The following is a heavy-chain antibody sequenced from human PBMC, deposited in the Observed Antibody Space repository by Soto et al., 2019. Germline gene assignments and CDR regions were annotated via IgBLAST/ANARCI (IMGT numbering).Heavy chain of an antibody. CDR2: IYPGGSDT. J-gene: IGHJ5*02. V-gene: IGHV5-51*01. CDR1: GYNFANYW. Sequence: EVQLVQSGAEVKKPGESLKISCKASGYNFANYWIGWVRQMPGKGLEWVGIIYPGGSDTRYSPSFQGQATISADKSTFTAYLQWSSLKASDTAMYYCARHGQYCDSTRCYGGDNWSDPWGLGTLVTVSS. CDR3: ARHGQYCDSTRCYGGDNWSDP. D-gene: IGHD2-2*01.